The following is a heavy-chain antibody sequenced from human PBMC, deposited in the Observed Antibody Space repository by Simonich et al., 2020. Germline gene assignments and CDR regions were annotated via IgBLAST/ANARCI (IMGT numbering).Heavy chain of an antibody. CDR2: ISAYNGNT. CDR3: ARASRGTWWYYYFDY. Sequence: QVQLVQSGAEVKKPGASVKVSCKASGYTFTSYGISWVRQAPGQGLEWMGTISAYNGNTNYAQKLQGRVTMTTDTSTSTAYMELRSLRSDDTAVYYCARASRGTWWYYYFDYWGQGTLVTVSS. CDR1: GYTFTSYG. J-gene: IGHJ4*02. V-gene: IGHV1-18*01. D-gene: IGHD2-15*01.